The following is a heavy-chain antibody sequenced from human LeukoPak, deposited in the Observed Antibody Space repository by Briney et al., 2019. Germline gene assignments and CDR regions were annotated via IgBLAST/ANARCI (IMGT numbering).Heavy chain of an antibody. CDR1: GYTFTGYY. J-gene: IGHJ4*02. V-gene: IGHV1-2*02. Sequence: GASVKVSCKASGYTFTGYYMHWVRRAPGQGLEWMGWINPNSGGTNYAQKFQGRVTMTRDTSISTAYMELSRLRSDDTAVYYCARVHPDYVWGSYRPPSAWFDYWGQGTLVTVSS. CDR2: INPNSGGT. D-gene: IGHD3-16*02. CDR3: ARVHPDYVWGSYRPPSAWFDY.